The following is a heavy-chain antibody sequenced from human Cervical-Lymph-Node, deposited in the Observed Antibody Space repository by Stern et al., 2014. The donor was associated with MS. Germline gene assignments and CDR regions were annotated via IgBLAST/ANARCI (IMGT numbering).Heavy chain of an antibody. CDR1: GGPISSGTYY. CDR3: ARGRNGFGYDS. CDR2: INTGGSP. V-gene: IGHV4-61*02. Sequence: VQLVESRPGLVKPSQTLSLTCTVSGGPISSGTYYWSWIRQPAGKGLEWIGRINTGGSPDYTSSLKSRVTISVDMSKTHLPLRLPHVTAADTAVYYCARGRNGFGYDSWGQGTLATVSP. D-gene: IGHD2-15*01. J-gene: IGHJ4*02.